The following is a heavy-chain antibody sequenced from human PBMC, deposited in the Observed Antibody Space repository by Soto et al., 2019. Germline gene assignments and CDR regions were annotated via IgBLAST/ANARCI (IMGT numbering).Heavy chain of an antibody. V-gene: IGHV1-2*04. CDR2: INVNSGGT. D-gene: IGHD3-16*02. CDR1: GYTFTGNY. CDR3: ARGDKLSLYPQLDY. J-gene: IGHJ4*02. Sequence: QAQLVQSGAEVKKPGASLKVSCKDCGYTFTGNYMHWVRQAPGQGFECMGWINVNSGGTKYAQKFQGWVTMTRDTSISTAYMELTRLRSDDTAVYYCARGDKLSLYPQLDYWGQGTLVTISS.